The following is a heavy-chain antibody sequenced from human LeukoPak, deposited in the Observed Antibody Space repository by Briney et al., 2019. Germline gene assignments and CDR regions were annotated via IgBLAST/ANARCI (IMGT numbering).Heavy chain of an antibody. J-gene: IGHJ6*02. CDR2: ISTAGDT. D-gene: IGHD3-22*01. CDR3: ARDISGGYDGLDV. Sequence: GDSLRLSCAASGFTFSRYDMHWVRQVTGKGLEWVSAISTAGDTYYPGSVKGRFTVSRENAKNSLYLQMNSLSAGDTAVYYCARDISGGYDGLDVWGQGTTVTVSS. V-gene: IGHV3-13*01. CDR1: GFTFSRYD.